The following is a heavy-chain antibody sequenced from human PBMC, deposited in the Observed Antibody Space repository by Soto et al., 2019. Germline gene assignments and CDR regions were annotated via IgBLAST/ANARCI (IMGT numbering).Heavy chain of an antibody. CDR3: AREFGESIYYYYYGMDV. CDR1: GFTFSSYW. J-gene: IGHJ6*02. Sequence: GGSLRLSCAASGFTFSSYWMHWVRQAPGKGLVWVSRINSDGSSTSYADSVKGRFTISRDNAKNTLYLQMNSLRAEDTAVYYCAREFGESIYYYYYGMDVWGQGTTVTVSS. D-gene: IGHD3-10*01. V-gene: IGHV3-74*01. CDR2: INSDGSST.